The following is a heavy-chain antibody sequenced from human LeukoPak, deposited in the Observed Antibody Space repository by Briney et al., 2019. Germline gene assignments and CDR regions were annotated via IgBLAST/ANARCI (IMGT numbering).Heavy chain of an antibody. CDR2: IGNSGGT. CDR3: AKDKYSA. V-gene: IGHV3-23*01. Sequence: GGSLRLSCAASGIIVSSYAMYWVRQAPGKGLKWVSTIGNSGGTYYADSVKGRFTMSRDQSKNTLFLQMNSLRADDTAMYYCAKDKYSAWGQGTLVTVSS. CDR1: GIIVSSYA. J-gene: IGHJ5*02. D-gene: IGHD5-12*01.